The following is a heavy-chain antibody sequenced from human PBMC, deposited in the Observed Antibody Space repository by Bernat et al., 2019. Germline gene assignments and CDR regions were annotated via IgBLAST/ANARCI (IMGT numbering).Heavy chain of an antibody. V-gene: IGHV3-30*18. Sequence: QVQLVESGGGVVQPGRSLRLSCAASGFTFSSYGMHWVRQAPGKGLEWVAVISYDGSNKYYADSVKGRFTISRDNSKNTLYLQMNSLRAEDTAVYYCAKDSSPAWSAGPNYYDSSGDFDYWGQGTLVTVSS. CDR3: AKDSSPAWSAGPNYYDSSGDFDY. CDR1: GFTFSSYG. J-gene: IGHJ4*02. CDR2: ISYDGSNK. D-gene: IGHD3-22*01.